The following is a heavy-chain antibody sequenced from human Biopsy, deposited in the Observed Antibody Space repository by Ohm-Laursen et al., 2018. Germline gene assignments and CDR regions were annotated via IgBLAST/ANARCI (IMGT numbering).Heavy chain of an antibody. CDR1: GDTFTTSA. CDR2: IIPILGTV. J-gene: IGHJ4*02. V-gene: IGHV1-69*04. Sequence: SSVKVSCKASGDTFTTSAISWVRQVPGQGLDWMGRIIPILGTVDYGQNFQGRVTIRADTSTTFLELTSLRYDDTAVYYCARDRMTDVFGGPTRTDVFDSWGQGTPVTVSS. D-gene: IGHD3-10*01. CDR3: ARDRMTDVFGGPTRTDVFDS.